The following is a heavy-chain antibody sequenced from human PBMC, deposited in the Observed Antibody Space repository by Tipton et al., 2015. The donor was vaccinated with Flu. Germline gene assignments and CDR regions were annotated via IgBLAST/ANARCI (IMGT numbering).Heavy chain of an antibody. CDR2: ISGSGLTT. J-gene: IGHJ4*02. V-gene: IGHV3-23*01. D-gene: IGHD3-16*02. CDR1: GFTFSTYA. Sequence: SLRLSCAASGFTFSTYAMGWVRQAPGKGLEWVSGISGSGLTTYYADSVKGRFTISRDNSKNTLSLQMNSLRAEDTAVYYCASYIWGSSRSMFDYWGQGTLVTVSS. CDR3: ASYIWGSSRSMFDY.